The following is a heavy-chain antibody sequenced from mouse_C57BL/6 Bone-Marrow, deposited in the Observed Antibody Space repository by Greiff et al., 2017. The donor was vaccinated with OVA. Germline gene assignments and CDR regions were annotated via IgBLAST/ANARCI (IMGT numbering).Heavy chain of an antibody. CDR1: GYTFTSYG. CDR2: LYPRSGNT. V-gene: IGHV1-81*01. Sequence: VQLQQSGAELARPGASVKLSCTASGYTFTSYGISWVKPRTGQGLEWIGELYPRSGNTYYNEKFKGKATLTADKSSSTAYMELSSLTSEDSAVYFCARRGGNYVYYYAMDYWGQGTSVTVSS. D-gene: IGHD2-1*01. J-gene: IGHJ4*01. CDR3: ARRGGNYVYYYAMDY.